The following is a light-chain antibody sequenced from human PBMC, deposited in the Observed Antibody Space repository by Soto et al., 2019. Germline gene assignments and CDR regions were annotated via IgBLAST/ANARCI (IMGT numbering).Light chain of an antibody. CDR1: QSVSSHY. J-gene: IGKJ2*01. V-gene: IGKV3-20*01. Sequence: EIVLTQSPGTLSLSPGERATLSCRASQSVSSHYLAWYQQKPAQAPRLLIYGASNRATGLPDRFSGSGSGTDFTLTISRLEPEDFAVYYCQLYGSSSYTFGRGTKLEIK. CDR3: QLYGSSSYT. CDR2: GAS.